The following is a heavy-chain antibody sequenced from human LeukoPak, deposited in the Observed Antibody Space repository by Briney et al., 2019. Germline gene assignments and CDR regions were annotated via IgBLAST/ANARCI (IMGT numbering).Heavy chain of an antibody. D-gene: IGHD3-22*01. J-gene: IGHJ4*02. CDR1: GFTFSRYG. Sequence: GGSLRLSCAASGFTFSRYGMHWVRQAPGKGLEWVAVIWHDGSYEYYADSVKGRFTISRDNAKNSLYLQMNSLRAEDTAVYYCARVDDSSGYLYFDYWGQGTLVTVSS. V-gene: IGHV3-33*01. CDR2: IWHDGSYE. CDR3: ARVDDSSGYLYFDY.